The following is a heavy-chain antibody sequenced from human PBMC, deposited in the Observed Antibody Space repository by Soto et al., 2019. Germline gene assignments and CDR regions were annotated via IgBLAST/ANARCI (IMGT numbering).Heavy chain of an antibody. V-gene: IGHV4-59*08. CDR3: TRLIRSRSYFDY. J-gene: IGHJ4*02. Sequence: SETLSLTCTVSGASISSYHWSWIRQPPGKGLECIGYIYYSGNTNYSPSLKSRVTISVDTSKNQFSLNLSSVTAADTAVYYCTRLIRSRSYFDYWGQGTLVTVSS. CDR1: GASISSYH. CDR2: IYYSGNT. D-gene: IGHD2-2*01.